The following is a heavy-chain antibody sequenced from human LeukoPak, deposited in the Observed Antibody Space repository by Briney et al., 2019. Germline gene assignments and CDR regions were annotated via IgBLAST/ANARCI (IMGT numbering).Heavy chain of an antibody. CDR3: ARGLGVRSFFDY. Sequence: SETLSLTCTVSGGSISTYYWSWIRQPAGKGLEWIGRMYTSGNTNYNPSLKSRVTISVDTSKNQFSLKLSSVTAADTAVYYCARGLGVRSFFDYWGQGTLVTVSS. V-gene: IGHV4-4*07. CDR2: MYTSGNT. J-gene: IGHJ4*02. D-gene: IGHD3-10*01. CDR1: GGSISTYY.